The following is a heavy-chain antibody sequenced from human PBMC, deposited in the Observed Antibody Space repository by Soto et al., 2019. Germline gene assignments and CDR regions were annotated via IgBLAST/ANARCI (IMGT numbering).Heavy chain of an antibody. Sequence: SETLSLTCAVYGGSFSGYYWSWIRQPPGKGLEWIGEINHSGSTNYNPSLKSRVTISVDTSKNQFSLKLSSVTAADTAVYYCARGLGIAARPGGGGYYYGMDVWGQGTTVTVSS. CDR2: INHSGST. J-gene: IGHJ6*02. CDR1: GGSFSGYY. D-gene: IGHD6-6*01. CDR3: ARGLGIAARPGGGGYYYGMDV. V-gene: IGHV4-34*01.